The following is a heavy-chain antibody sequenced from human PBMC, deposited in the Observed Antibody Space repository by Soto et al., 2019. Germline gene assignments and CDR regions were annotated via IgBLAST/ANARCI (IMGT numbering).Heavy chain of an antibody. CDR1: GGSISSANYY. D-gene: IGHD3-22*01. V-gene: IGHV4-30-4*01. Sequence: QVQLQESGPGLVKPSQTLSLTCTVSGGSISSANYYWNWIRQPPGRGLEWIGYIYFTGSTYYNPSLRSRVNSSVDTSKNQFCLKLSSVTAADTAVYYCARDEGYKYDSSGYLLERGSLDIWGQGTMVTVSS. J-gene: IGHJ3*02. CDR2: IYFTGST. CDR3: ARDEGYKYDSSGYLLERGSLDI.